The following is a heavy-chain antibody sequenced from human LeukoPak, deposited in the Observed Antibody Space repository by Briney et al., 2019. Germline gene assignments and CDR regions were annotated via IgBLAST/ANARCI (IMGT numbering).Heavy chain of an antibody. CDR2: ITGCGDNT. V-gene: IGHV3-23*01. D-gene: IGHD3-16*01. J-gene: IGHJ4*02. Sequence: PGGSLRLSCAASGFTFSNSGMSWVRQAPGKGLEWVSAITGCGDNTYYADSVKGRFTISRDNSKNTLYLQMSSLRAEDTAVYYCAKMGGYFDYWGQGTLVTGSS. CDR1: GFTFSNSG. CDR3: AKMGGYFDY.